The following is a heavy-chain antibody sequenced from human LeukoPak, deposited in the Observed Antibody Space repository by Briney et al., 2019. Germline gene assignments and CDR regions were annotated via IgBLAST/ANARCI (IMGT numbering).Heavy chain of an antibody. J-gene: IGHJ4*02. CDR2: IYYSGTT. V-gene: IGHV4-61*01. CDR3: ARGGSYFAY. Sequence: PSETLSLTCTVSGGSVSSGSYYWSWIRQPPGKGLEWIGYIYYSGTTDRNQNPSLKSRATISLDTSKSQFSLKLTSVTAADTAVYYCARGGSYFAYWGQGTPVTVSS. CDR1: GGSVSSGSYY. D-gene: IGHD1-26*01.